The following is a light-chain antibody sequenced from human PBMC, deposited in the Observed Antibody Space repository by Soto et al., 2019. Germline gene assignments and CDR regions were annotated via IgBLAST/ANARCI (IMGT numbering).Light chain of an antibody. Sequence: DIQMTQSPSTLSASVGDKVTITCRASQSLGNWLAWYQQEPGKAPSLLIYDVPTLQSGVPSRFSGSGSGTEFTLTITDLQPADFATYFCQQYTPDSPWAFGQGTKVEFK. J-gene: IGKJ1*01. CDR3: QQYTPDSPWA. CDR2: DVP. V-gene: IGKV1-5*01. CDR1: QSLGNW.